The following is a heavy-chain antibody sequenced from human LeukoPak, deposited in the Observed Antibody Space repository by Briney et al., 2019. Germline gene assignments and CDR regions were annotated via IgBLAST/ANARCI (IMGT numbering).Heavy chain of an antibody. Sequence: GGSLRLSCTASGFTFSNSWMSWVRQAPGKGLEWVANIKQDGSAKYYVDSVKGRFTISRDNAKNSLYLQMNSLRAEDTAVYYCARDNAYMFDYWGQGTQVTVSS. CDR2: IKQDGSAK. CDR3: ARDNAYMFDY. J-gene: IGHJ4*02. D-gene: IGHD5-24*01. V-gene: IGHV3-7*01. CDR1: GFTFSNSW.